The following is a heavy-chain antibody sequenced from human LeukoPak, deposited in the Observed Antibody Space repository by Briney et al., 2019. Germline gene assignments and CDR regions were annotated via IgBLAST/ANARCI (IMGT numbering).Heavy chain of an antibody. Sequence: GGSLRLSCAASGFTFSSYAMSWVRRAPGKGLEYVSAISGSGSSTYYADSVKGRFTISRDNSKNTLYLQMNSLRAEDTAVYYCANAHYYDSSGYYSYYFDYWGQGTLVTVSS. V-gene: IGHV3-23*01. D-gene: IGHD3-22*01. J-gene: IGHJ4*02. CDR1: GFTFSSYA. CDR3: ANAHYYDSSGYYSYYFDY. CDR2: ISGSGSST.